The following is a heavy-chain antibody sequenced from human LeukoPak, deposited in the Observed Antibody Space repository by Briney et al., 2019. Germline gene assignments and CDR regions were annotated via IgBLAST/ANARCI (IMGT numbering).Heavy chain of an antibody. D-gene: IGHD3-22*01. CDR1: GYTFTGYY. CDR2: INPNSGGT. J-gene: IGHJ5*02. Sequence: ASVKVSCKASGYTFTGYYMAWVRQAPGQGLEWMGRINPNSGGTNYAQKFQGRVTMTRDTSISTAYMELSRLRSDDTAVYYCATDDSSGYYSGPWGQGTLVTVSS. CDR3: ATDDSSGYYSGP. V-gene: IGHV1-2*06.